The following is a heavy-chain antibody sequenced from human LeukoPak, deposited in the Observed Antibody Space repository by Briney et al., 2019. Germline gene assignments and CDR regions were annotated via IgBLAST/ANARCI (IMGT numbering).Heavy chain of an antibody. Sequence: ASVKVSCKASGGTFSSYAISWVRQAPGQGLEWMGGIIPIFGTANYAQKFQGRVTITADESTSTACMELSSLRSEDTAVYYCARTTFYDFWSGNGPPYYYGMDVWGQGTTVTVSS. J-gene: IGHJ6*02. CDR1: GGTFSSYA. CDR3: ARTTFYDFWSGNGPPYYYGMDV. CDR2: IIPIFGTA. V-gene: IGHV1-69*13. D-gene: IGHD3-3*01.